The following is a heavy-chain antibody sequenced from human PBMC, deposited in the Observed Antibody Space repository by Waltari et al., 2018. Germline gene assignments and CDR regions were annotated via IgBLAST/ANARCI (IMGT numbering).Heavy chain of an antibody. CDR1: GYSFTDNY. CDR2: INPNNGDT. J-gene: IGHJ5*02. V-gene: IGHV1-2*02. D-gene: IGHD3-22*01. Sequence: QVQLVQSGAEVKKPGASVKVSCKASGYSFTDNYIHWIRQAPVQGLEWMGWINPNNGDTIYAQKFQGRVTMTRDTSISTAYMELSGLRSDDTAMFYCARVNNYYDSIGRDWFDPWGQRTLVTVSS. CDR3: ARVNNYYDSIGRDWFDP.